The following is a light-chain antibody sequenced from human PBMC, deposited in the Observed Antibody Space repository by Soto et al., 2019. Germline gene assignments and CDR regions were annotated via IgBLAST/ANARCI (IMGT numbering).Light chain of an antibody. CDR2: SNN. CDR1: SSNIGSNT. Sequence: QLVLTQPPSASGTPGQRVTISCSGSSSNIGSNTVNWYQQLPGTAPKLLTYSNNQRPSGVPDRFSGSKSGTSASLAISGLQSEDEADYYCAAWDDSLNGPKFGGGTKLTVL. J-gene: IGLJ3*02. V-gene: IGLV1-44*01. CDR3: AAWDDSLNGPK.